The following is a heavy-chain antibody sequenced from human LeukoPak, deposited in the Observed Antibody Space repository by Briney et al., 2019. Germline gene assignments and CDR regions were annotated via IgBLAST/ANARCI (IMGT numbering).Heavy chain of an antibody. CDR2: IIPIFGTA. J-gene: IGHJ4*02. CDR3: TTRLQHHFDY. V-gene: IGHV1-69*13. CDR1: GGTFSRYA. D-gene: IGHD2-15*01. Sequence: SVKVSCKASGGTFSRYAISWVRQAPGQGLEWMGGIIPIFGTANYAQKFQGRVTFTADESTSTAYMEMSSLRSEDTAVYYCTTRLQHHFDYWGQGTQVTVSS.